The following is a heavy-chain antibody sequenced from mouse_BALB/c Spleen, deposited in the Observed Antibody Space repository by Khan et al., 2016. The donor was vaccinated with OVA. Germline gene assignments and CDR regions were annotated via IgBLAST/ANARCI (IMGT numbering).Heavy chain of an antibody. D-gene: IGHD2-14*01. CDR3: ARPYRYDERAWFAY. Sequence: EVKLLESGGGLVQPGGSLKLSCAASGFAFSRYWMSWVRQAPGKGLEWIGEINPDSSTINYTPSLKDKFIISRDNAKNTLYLQMSKVRSEDTALYYCARPYRYDERAWFAYWGQGTLVTVSA. V-gene: IGHV4-1*02. CDR1: GFAFSRYW. J-gene: IGHJ3*01. CDR2: INPDSSTI.